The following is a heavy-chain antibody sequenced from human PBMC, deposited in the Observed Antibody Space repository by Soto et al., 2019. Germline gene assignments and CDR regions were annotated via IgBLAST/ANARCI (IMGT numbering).Heavy chain of an antibody. J-gene: IGHJ4*02. D-gene: IGHD2-2*03. CDR1: GFTFSSYW. V-gene: IGHV3-7*05. Sequence: EVQLVESGGGLVQPGGSLRLSCAASGFTFSSYWMSWVRQAPGKGLEWVANIKQDGSEKYNVDSVKGRFTISRDNAKNSLYLQMNSLRDKAAAVYYCAGDWIRLGDFDYWGQGTLVTVSS. CDR2: IKQDGSEK. CDR3: AGDWIRLGDFDY.